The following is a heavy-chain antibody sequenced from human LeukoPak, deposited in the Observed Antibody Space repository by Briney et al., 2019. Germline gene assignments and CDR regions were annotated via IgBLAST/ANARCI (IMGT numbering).Heavy chain of an antibody. CDR1: GGSISSYY. D-gene: IGHD3-10*01. V-gene: IGHV4-59*08. J-gene: IGHJ5*02. Sequence: SETLSLTCTVSGGSISSYYWSWIRQPPGKGLERIGYIYYSGSTNYNPSLKSRVTISVDTSKNQFSLKLSSVTAADTAVYYCARQTMVRGVYGFDPWGQGTLVTVSS. CDR3: ARQTMVRGVYGFDP. CDR2: IYYSGST.